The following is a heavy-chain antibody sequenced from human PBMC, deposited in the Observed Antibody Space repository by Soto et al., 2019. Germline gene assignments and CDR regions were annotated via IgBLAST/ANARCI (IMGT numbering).Heavy chain of an antibody. CDR1: GLSFSSYG. J-gene: IGHJ4*02. D-gene: IGHD1-26*01. CDR2: ISGSATGT. V-gene: IGHV3-23*01. CDR3: AKELIECGSYYGVVDH. Sequence: EVQLLESGGGLVEPGGSLRLSCAASGLSFSSYGMSWVRQAPGKGLEWVSGISGSATGTYYADSVNGRFTISRDNSMNTLYLQMNSLRAEDTALYYCAKELIECGSYYGVVDHWGQGTLVTVSS.